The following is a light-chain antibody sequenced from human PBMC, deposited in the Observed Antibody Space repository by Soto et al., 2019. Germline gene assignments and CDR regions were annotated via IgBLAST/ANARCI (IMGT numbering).Light chain of an antibody. CDR3: SSYTTTGTLV. CDR2: EVT. CDR1: RLDVGGYNY. Sequence: QSALTQPASVSGSPGQSITISCTGTRLDVGGYNYVSWYQQQPGKAPKLIIYEVTNRPSGVSDRFSGSKSDNTASLTISGLQAEDEADYYCSSYTTTGTLVFGTGTKVTVL. V-gene: IGLV2-14*03. J-gene: IGLJ1*01.